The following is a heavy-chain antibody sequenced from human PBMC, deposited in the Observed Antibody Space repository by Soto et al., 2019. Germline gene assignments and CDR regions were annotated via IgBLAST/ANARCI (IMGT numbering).Heavy chain of an antibody. Sequence: QITLKESGPTLVKPTQTLTLTCTFSGFSFSTGGVGVVWIRQPPGKALEWLAVIYWDDDKRYSPSLKNRLTIAKDTSKSKVVLAMTNMDPVDTATYYCVYRPFYGDKLDYWGQGTLVTVSS. V-gene: IGHV2-5*02. CDR1: GFSFSTGGVG. J-gene: IGHJ4*02. D-gene: IGHD3-10*01. CDR3: VYRPFYGDKLDY. CDR2: IYWDDDK.